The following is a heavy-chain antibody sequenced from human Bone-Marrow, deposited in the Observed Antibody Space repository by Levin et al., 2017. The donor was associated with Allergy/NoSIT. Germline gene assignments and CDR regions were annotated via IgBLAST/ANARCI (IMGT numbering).Heavy chain of an antibody. Sequence: GGSLRLSCEASGFTFSSYAMSWVRQAPGKGLQWVSTISAGGGSTYYADSVQGRLIISSDNSTNTTYSQMSSLQGGDTADYYCAKARRLTRDAFDIWGQGTMVTVS. V-gene: IGHV3-23*01. CDR3: AKARRLTRDAFDI. CDR1: GFTFSSYA. CDR2: ISAGGGST. J-gene: IGHJ3*02. D-gene: IGHD3-9*01.